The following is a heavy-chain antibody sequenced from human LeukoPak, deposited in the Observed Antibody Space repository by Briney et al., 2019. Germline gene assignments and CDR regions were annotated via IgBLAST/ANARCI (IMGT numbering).Heavy chain of an antibody. V-gene: IGHV4-59*01. D-gene: IGHD6-6*01. Sequence: PSETLSLTCTVSGGSISSYYWSWIRQPPGKGLEWIGYIYYSGSTNYNPSLKSRVTISVDTSKNQFSLKLSSVTAADTAVYYCARDQIKGEQLAGGKYYYYHMDVWGKGTTVTVSS. CDR3: ARDQIKGEQLAGGKYYYYHMDV. CDR1: GGSISSYY. J-gene: IGHJ6*03. CDR2: IYYSGST.